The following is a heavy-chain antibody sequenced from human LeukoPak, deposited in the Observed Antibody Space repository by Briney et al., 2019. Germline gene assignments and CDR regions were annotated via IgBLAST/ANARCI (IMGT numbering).Heavy chain of an antibody. D-gene: IGHD3-22*01. Sequence: GGSLRLSCAASGFTFSSFGMNWVRQIPGKGLEWISYISSSSSTKYYADSVKGRFTISRDNAKNSLYLQMNSLRDEDTAVYYCASNYDSSGYYRYWGQGTLVTVSS. CDR1: GFTFSSFG. V-gene: IGHV3-48*02. CDR2: ISSSSSTK. J-gene: IGHJ4*02. CDR3: ASNYDSSGYYRY.